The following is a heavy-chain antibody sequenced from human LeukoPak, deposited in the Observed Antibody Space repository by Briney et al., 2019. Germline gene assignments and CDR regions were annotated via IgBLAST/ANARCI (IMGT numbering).Heavy chain of an antibody. Sequence: PSETLSLTCAVSGGSFSGYYWSWIRQPPGKGLEWVGEINHSGSTNYNPSLKSRVTISVDTSKNQFSLKLSSVTAADTAVYYCARGRTDYYYYYMDVWGKGTTVTVSS. CDR3: ARGRTDYYYYYMDV. CDR1: GGSFSGYY. J-gene: IGHJ6*03. D-gene: IGHD1-1*01. V-gene: IGHV4-34*01. CDR2: INHSGST.